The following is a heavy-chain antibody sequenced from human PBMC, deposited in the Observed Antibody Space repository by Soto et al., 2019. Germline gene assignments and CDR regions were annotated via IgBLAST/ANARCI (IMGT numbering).Heavy chain of an antibody. Sequence: SVKVSCKASGGTFGSYAISWVRQAPGQGLEWMGGIIPIPSTANYAQKFQGRVTIAADESTSTAYMELSSLRSEDTAVYYCARSQGSSTSLEIYYYYYYGMDVWGQGTTVTVSS. V-gene: IGHV1-69*13. CDR2: IIPIPSTA. CDR3: ARSQGSSTSLEIYYYYYYGMDV. CDR1: GGTFGSYA. J-gene: IGHJ6*02. D-gene: IGHD2-2*01.